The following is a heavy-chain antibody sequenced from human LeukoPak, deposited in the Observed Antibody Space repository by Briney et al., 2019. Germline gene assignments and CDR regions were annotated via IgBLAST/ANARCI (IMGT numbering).Heavy chain of an antibody. V-gene: IGHV4-4*02. J-gene: IGHJ4*02. Sequence: GSLRLSCAASGFTFSSYNMNWVRQAPGKGLEWIGEIYHSGSTNYNPSLKSRVTISVDKSKNQFSLKLSSVTAADTAVYYCARRGHYYYDSSGYYPYDYWGQGTLVTVSS. CDR2: IYHSGST. CDR3: ARRGHYYYDSSGYYPYDY. D-gene: IGHD3-22*01. CDR1: GFTFSSYNM.